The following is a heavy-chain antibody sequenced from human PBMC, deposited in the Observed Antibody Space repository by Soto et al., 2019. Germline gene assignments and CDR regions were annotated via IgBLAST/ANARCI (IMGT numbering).Heavy chain of an antibody. CDR2: INSEGSGT. J-gene: IGHJ4*02. Sequence: EVQLVESGGGLVQPGGSLRLSCAASGFTFSSYWMHWVRQAPGKGLVWVSRINSEGSGTTYGDSVRGRFTISRDNDKNTLVLEMNSLRVDDTAIYYCARANTRLSGWPFDSWGEGTLVTVS. CDR1: GFTFSSYW. V-gene: IGHV3-74*01. CDR3: ARANTRLSGWPFDS. D-gene: IGHD6-19*01.